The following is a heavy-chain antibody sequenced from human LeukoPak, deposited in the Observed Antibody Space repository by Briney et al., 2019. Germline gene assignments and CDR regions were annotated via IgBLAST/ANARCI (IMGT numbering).Heavy chain of an antibody. V-gene: IGHV3-23*01. CDR1: GFTFTSSA. D-gene: IGHD3-10*02. CDR2: ISGSGHST. CDR3: AELGITMIGGV. Sequence: GGSLRLSCAASGFTFTSSAMSWVRQAPGKGLEWVSAISGSGHSTDYADSVKGRFTVSRDNAKNSLYLQMNSLRAEDTAVYYCAELGITMIGGVWGKGTTVTISS. J-gene: IGHJ6*04.